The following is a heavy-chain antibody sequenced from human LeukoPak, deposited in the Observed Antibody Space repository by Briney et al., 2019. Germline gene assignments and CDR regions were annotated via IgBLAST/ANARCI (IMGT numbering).Heavy chain of an antibody. V-gene: IGHV1-24*01. Sequence: ASVKVSCKVSGYTLTELSMHWVRQAPGKGLEWMGGFDPEDGETIYAQKFQGRVTMTEDTSTDTAYMELSSLRSEDTAVYYCATVVVVPAAHFGDYYGMDVWGQGTTVTVSS. CDR2: FDPEDGET. J-gene: IGHJ6*02. CDR1: GYTLTELS. CDR3: ATVVVVPAAHFGDYYGMDV. D-gene: IGHD2-2*01.